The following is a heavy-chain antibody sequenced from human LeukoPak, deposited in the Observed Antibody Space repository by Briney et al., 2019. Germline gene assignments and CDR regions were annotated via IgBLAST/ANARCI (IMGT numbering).Heavy chain of an antibody. CDR3: ARDSSSYYFDY. J-gene: IGHJ4*02. Sequence: GGSLRLSCAASGFTVTGNHMNWVRQAPGKGLEWVSIIYTGGTTHYADSLKDRFTISRDDSINTLYLQMNSLRAEDTTVYYCARDSSSYYFDYWGQGTLVTVSS. V-gene: IGHV3-66*01. D-gene: IGHD6-6*01. CDR2: IYTGGTT. CDR1: GFTVTGNH.